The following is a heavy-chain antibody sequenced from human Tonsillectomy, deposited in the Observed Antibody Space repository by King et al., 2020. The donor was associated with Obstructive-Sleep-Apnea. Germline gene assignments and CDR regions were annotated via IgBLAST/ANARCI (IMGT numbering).Heavy chain of an antibody. CDR2: IRADGSDK. V-gene: IGHV3-30*02. J-gene: IGHJ4*02. D-gene: IGHD3-16*01. CDR1: GFTFSSYD. CDR3: ARNDMITFGGPMIDY. Sequence: VQLVESGGGVVQPGGSLRLSCAASGFTFSSYDIHWVRQTPGKGLEWVAFIRADGSDKYYADSVQGRFTISRDNSKNTLYLQLTSLRAEDTAVNYCARNDMITFGGPMIDYWGQGTLVTVSS.